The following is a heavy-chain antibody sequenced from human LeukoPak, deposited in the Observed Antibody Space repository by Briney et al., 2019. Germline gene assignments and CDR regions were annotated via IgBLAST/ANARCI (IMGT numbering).Heavy chain of an antibody. J-gene: IGHJ4*02. CDR3: ARVGADYDILTGYDY. V-gene: IGHV5-51*01. D-gene: IGHD3-9*01. CDR2: IYPDDSNT. Sequence: GESLKISCKGSGYSFTSYWIGWVRQMPGKGLEWMGIIYPDDSNTRHSPSFQGQVTISADKSISTAYLQWSSLKASDTAMYYCARVGADYDILTGYDYWGQGTLVTVSS. CDR1: GYSFTSYW.